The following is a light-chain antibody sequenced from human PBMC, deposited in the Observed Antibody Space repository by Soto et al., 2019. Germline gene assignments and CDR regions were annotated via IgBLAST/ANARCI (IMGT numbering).Light chain of an antibody. J-gene: IGLJ1*01. CDR3: NSYTTSSSLYV. V-gene: IGLV2-14*01. Sequence: QSVLTQPTSVSGSPGQSITISCTGTSSDIGGYDDVSWYQQYPGKAPKLMIYDVSNRPSGVSDRFSGSKSANTASLTISGLQAEDEADYYCNSYTTSSSLYVFGTGTKLTVL. CDR2: DVS. CDR1: SSDIGGYDD.